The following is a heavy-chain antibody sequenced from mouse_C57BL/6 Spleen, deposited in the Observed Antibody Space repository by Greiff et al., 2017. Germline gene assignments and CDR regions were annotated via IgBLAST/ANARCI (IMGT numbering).Heavy chain of an antibody. J-gene: IGHJ2*01. CDR3: ARSYDGYPYYFDY. D-gene: IGHD2-3*01. CDR1: GYTFTSYW. V-gene: IGHV1-55*01. Sequence: VQLQQSGAELVKPGASVKMSCKASGYTFTSYWITWVKQRPGQGLEWIGDIYPGSGSTNYNEKFKSKATLTVDTSSSTAYMQLSSLTSEDSAVYYCARSYDGYPYYFDYWGQGTTLTVSS. CDR2: IYPGSGST.